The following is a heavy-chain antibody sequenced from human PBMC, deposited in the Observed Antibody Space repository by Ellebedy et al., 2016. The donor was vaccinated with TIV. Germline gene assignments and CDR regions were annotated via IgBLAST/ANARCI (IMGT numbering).Heavy chain of an antibody. CDR2: ITPDESGK. J-gene: IGHJ4*02. D-gene: IGHD1-26*01. V-gene: IGHV3-7*03. CDR3: ASAGVGRTPFDY. CDR1: GFTFSRNW. Sequence: GESLKISCAASGFTFSRNWMSWVRQAPGKGLEWVANITPDESGKYYVESARGRLTISRDNAKDSVYLQMNSLRAEDTAIYFCASAGVGRTPFDYWGQGTLVTASS.